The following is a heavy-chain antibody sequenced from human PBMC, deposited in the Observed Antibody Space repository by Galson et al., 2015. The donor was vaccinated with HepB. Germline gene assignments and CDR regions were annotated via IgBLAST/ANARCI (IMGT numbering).Heavy chain of an antibody. Sequence: SLRLSCAASGFTFSSYAMSWVRQAPGKGLEWVSAISGSGGSTYYADSVKGRFTISRDNSKNTLYLQMNSLRAEDTAVYYCAKALYMGSIAVASTSGDYWGQGTLVTVSS. D-gene: IGHD6-19*01. V-gene: IGHV3-23*01. CDR3: AKALYMGSIAVASTSGDY. CDR1: GFTFSSYA. J-gene: IGHJ4*02. CDR2: ISGSGGST.